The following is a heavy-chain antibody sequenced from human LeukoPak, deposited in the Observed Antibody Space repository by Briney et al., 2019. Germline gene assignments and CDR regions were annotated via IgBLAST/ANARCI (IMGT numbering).Heavy chain of an antibody. V-gene: IGHV3-23*01. J-gene: IGHJ6*03. Sequence: GGSLRLSCAASGFTFSNFAMSWVRQAPGKGLEWVSSISASGGSTYYADSVKGRFSISRDSSKNILYLQMNSLRAEDTAVYYCAKDRCSNGIGCYYYYMDVWGKGTTVTISS. D-gene: IGHD2-8*01. CDR3: AKDRCSNGIGCYYYYMDV. CDR2: ISASGGST. CDR1: GFTFSNFA.